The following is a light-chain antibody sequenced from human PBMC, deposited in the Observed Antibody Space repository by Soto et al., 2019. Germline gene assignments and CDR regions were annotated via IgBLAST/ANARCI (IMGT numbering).Light chain of an antibody. J-gene: IGLJ3*02. Sequence: QSALTQPASVSGSPGQSITISCTGISSDVGGYNYISWYQQHPGKAPKLMIYDVSNRPSGVSNRFSGSKSGNTASLTISGRQAEDEAYYYCSSYTSSSTPFWVFGGGTKLTVL. V-gene: IGLV2-14*03. CDR3: SSYTSSSTPFWV. CDR1: SSDVGGYNY. CDR2: DVS.